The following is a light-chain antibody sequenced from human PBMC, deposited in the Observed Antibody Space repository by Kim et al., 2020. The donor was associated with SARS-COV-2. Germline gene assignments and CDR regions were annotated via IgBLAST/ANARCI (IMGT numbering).Light chain of an antibody. CDR1: QSVSSN. V-gene: IGKV3-15*01. J-gene: IGKJ1*01. CDR3: EHYKACRPWT. CDR2: GAS. Sequence: EIVMTQSPATLSVSPGESATLSCKASQSVSSNLAWYQQKPGQAPRPLIYGASTRATGIPARFSGSGSGTEFTLTISSLQSEDFAVYVCEHYKACRPWTFVERTKVDIK.